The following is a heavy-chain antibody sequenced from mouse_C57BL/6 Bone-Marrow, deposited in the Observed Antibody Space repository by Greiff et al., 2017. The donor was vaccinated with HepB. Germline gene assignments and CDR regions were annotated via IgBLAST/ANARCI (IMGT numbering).Heavy chain of an antibody. CDR2: INPGSGGT. J-gene: IGHJ1*03. Sequence: QVQLQQSGAELVRPGTSVKVSCKASGYAFTNYLIEWVKQRPRQGLEWIGVINPGSGGTNYNEKFKGKATLTADKSSSTAYMQLSSLTSEDSAVYFCARRTTVVAPYWYFDVWGTGTTVTVSS. CDR1: GYAFTNYL. V-gene: IGHV1-54*01. CDR3: ARRTTVVAPYWYFDV. D-gene: IGHD1-1*01.